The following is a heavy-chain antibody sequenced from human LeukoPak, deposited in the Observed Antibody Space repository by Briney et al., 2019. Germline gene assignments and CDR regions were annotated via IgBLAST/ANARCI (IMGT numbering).Heavy chain of an antibody. CDR1: GASISSYY. D-gene: IGHD6-19*01. Sequence: SETLSLTCTVSGASISSYYWSWIRQPPGKGLEWIGYIYYSGSTNYNPSLKSRVTISVDTSKNQFSLKLSSVTAADTAVYYCARHGYSSGWTFDYWGQGTLVTVSS. V-gene: IGHV4-59*08. J-gene: IGHJ4*02. CDR3: ARHGYSSGWTFDY. CDR2: IYYSGST.